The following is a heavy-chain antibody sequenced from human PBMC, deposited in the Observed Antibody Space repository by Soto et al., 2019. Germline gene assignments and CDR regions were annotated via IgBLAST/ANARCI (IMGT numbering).Heavy chain of an antibody. CDR1: GYTFTSYD. CDR2: MNPNSGNT. CDR3: ARGIFVDPNYDFWSGGFRNYMDV. V-gene: IGHV1-8*01. J-gene: IGHJ6*03. Sequence: ASVKVSCKASGYTFTSYDINWVRQATGQGLEWMGWMNPNSGNTGYAQKFQGRVTMTRNTSISTAYMELSSLRSEDTAVYYCARGIFVDPNYDFWSGGFRNYMDVWGKGTTVTVSS. D-gene: IGHD3-3*01.